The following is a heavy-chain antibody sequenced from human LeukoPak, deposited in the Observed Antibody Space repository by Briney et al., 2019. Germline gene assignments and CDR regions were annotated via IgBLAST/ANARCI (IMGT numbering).Heavy chain of an antibody. J-gene: IGHJ5*02. V-gene: IGHV1-2*02. CDR2: INPNTGDT. CDR3: GRGNKSFDP. Sequence: ASVKVSCKASGCTFTAYYVHWVRQAPGQGFEWIGWINPNTGDTNYAPKFQGRVTMIKDTSTNSAYMELNKLTSDDTAVYYCGRGNKSFDPWGQGTLVTVSS. CDR1: GCTFTAYY.